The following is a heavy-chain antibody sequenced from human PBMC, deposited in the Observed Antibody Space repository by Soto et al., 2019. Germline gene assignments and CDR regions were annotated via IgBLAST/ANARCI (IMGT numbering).Heavy chain of an antibody. Sequence: GSLRLSCAASGFTFSSYAMSWVRQAPGKGLEWVSAISGSAGSPYYAASVKGRFTLSRDNSKNTLYLQMNSLRAEDTAVYYCAKATLYDFWSGHNWFDPWGQGPLVTVSS. J-gene: IGHJ5*02. CDR3: AKATLYDFWSGHNWFDP. CDR1: GFTFSSYA. D-gene: IGHD3-3*01. CDR2: ISGSAGSP. V-gene: IGHV3-23*01.